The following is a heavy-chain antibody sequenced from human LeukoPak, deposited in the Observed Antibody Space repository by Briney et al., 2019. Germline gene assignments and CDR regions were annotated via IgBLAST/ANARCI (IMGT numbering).Heavy chain of an antibody. J-gene: IGHJ4*02. V-gene: IGHV3-74*01. CDR3: ARGGHDFWSAYYTQ. Sequence: GGSLRLSCAASGFTFSSYWMHWVRQAPGKGLGWVSRIKSDGSSTSYADSVKGRFTISRDNAKNTLYLQMNSLRAEDTAVYYCARGGHDFWSAYYTQWGQGTLVTVSS. CDR2: IKSDGSST. D-gene: IGHD3-3*01. CDR1: GFTFSSYW.